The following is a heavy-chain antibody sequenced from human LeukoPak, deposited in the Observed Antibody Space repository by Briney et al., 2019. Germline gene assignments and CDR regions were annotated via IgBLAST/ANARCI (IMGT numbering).Heavy chain of an antibody. J-gene: IGHJ3*02. V-gene: IGHV3-48*01. CDR2: ISSSSSTI. D-gene: IGHD6-6*01. CDR1: GFTFSSYN. Sequence: GGSLRLSCAASGFTFSSYNMNWVRQAPGKGLEWVSFISSSSSTIYYADSVKGRFTISRDNAKNSLYLQVISLRAEDTAVYYCARGPSIAARYDAFDIWGQGTMVTVSS. CDR3: ARGPSIAARYDAFDI.